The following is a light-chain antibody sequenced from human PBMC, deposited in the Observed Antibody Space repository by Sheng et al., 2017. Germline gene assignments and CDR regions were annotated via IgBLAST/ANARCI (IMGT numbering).Light chain of an antibody. CDR2: AAS. Sequence: IQMTQSPSSLSASVGDRVTITCRASQDIRNDLGWYQQKPGKAPKLLIFAASRLESGVPSRFSGSGSGTDYSLTISSLQPEDFATYYCQQYYTTPWTFGQGTKVEIK. J-gene: IGKJ1*01. V-gene: IGKV1-NL1*01. CDR1: QDIRND. CDR3: QQYYTTPWT.